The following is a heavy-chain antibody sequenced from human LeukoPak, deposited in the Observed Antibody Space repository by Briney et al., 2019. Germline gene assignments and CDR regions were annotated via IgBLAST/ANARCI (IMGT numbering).Heavy chain of an antibody. Sequence: GASVTVSCKASGYTFTAYYMHWVRQAPGQGLEWMGWINPNSGGTNYAQKFQGRVTMTRDTSITTAYMELSRLTSDDTAVYYCASLSLYCSSTTCQGDYWGQGTLVTVSS. CDR3: ASLSLYCSSTTCQGDY. J-gene: IGHJ4*02. CDR1: GYTFTAYY. D-gene: IGHD2-2*01. V-gene: IGHV1-2*02. CDR2: INPNSGGT.